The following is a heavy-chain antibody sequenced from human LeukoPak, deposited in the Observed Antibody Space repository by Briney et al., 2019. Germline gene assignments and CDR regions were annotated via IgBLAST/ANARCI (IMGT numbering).Heavy chain of an antibody. CDR1: GGSISSYY. Sequence: PSETLSLTCTVSGGSISSYYWSWIRQPPGKGLEWIGYIYYSGSTNYNPSLKSRVTISVDTSKNQFSLKLSSVTAADTAVYYCARDGRAARPGLFDYWGQGTLVTVSS. J-gene: IGHJ4*02. V-gene: IGHV4-59*01. D-gene: IGHD6-6*01. CDR3: ARDGRAARPGLFDY. CDR2: IYYSGST.